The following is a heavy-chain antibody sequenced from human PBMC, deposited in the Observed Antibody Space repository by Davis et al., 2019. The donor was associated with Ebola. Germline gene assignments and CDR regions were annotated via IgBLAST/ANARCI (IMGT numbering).Heavy chain of an antibody. J-gene: IGHJ6*02. D-gene: IGHD2-2*01. CDR1: GGSISSYY. CDR2: IYYSGST. CDR3: ARHSQLLLRSHYYGMDV. Sequence: PSETLPLTCTVSGGSISSYYWSWIRQPPGKGLEWIGYIYYSGSTNYNPSLKSRVTISVDTSKNQFSLKLSSVTAADTAVYYCARHSQLLLRSHYYGMDVWGQGTTVTVSS. V-gene: IGHV4-59*08.